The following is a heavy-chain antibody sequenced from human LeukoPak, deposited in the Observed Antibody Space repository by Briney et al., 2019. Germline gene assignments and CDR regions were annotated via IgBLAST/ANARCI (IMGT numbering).Heavy chain of an antibody. CDR1: GGSISGHY. Sequence: SETLSLTCDVYGGSISGHYWGWIRQPPGKGLEWIGEINHSGSSNDNPSLRSRVTISIYMSKHQFSLKVNSVTAADTALYFCAREPPWGGNLNDAFDLWGHGTMVTVSS. V-gene: IGHV4-34*01. D-gene: IGHD4-23*01. CDR3: AREPPWGGNLNDAFDL. CDR2: INHSGSS. J-gene: IGHJ3*01.